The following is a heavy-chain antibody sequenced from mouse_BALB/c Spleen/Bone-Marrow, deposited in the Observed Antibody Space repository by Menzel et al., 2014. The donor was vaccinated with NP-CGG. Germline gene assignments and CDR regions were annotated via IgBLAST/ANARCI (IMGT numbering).Heavy chain of an antibody. J-gene: IGHJ1*01. CDR1: GYSIASDYA. Sequence: EVKLQESGPGLVKPSQFLSLTCTVTGYSIASDYAWNWIRQFPGNKLEWMGYITYSGITSYNPSLKSRISITRDTSKNQFFLQLNSVTTEDTATYYCARSADWYFDVWGAGTTVTVSS. V-gene: IGHV3-2*02. CDR3: ARSADWYFDV. CDR2: ITYSGIT.